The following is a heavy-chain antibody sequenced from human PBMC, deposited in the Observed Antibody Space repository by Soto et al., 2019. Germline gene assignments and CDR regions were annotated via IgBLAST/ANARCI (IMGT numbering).Heavy chain of an antibody. CDR1: GGSISSGDYY. CDR3: ARDIARGFGESHFDY. V-gene: IGHV4-30-4*01. J-gene: IGHJ4*02. CDR2: IYYSGST. Sequence: PSETLSLTCTVSGGSISSGDYYWSWIRQPPGKGLEWIGYIYYSGSTYYNPSLKSRVTISVDTSKNQFSLKLSSVTAADTAVYYCARDIARGFGESHFDYWGQGTLVTVSS. D-gene: IGHD3-10*01.